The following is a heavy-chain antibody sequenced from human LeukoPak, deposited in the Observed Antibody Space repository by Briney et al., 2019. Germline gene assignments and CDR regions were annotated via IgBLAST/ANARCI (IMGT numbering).Heavy chain of an antibody. CDR1: GYSFTSYW. J-gene: IGHJ6*02. Sequence: GESLKISCKGSGYSFTSYWIGWVRQMPGKGLEWMGIIYLGDSDTRYSPSFQGQVTISADKSISTAYLQWSSLKASDTAMYYCARRSRVPAAPTDYGMDVWGQGTTVTVSS. D-gene: IGHD2-2*01. CDR3: ARRSRVPAAPTDYGMDV. CDR2: IYLGDSDT. V-gene: IGHV5-51*01.